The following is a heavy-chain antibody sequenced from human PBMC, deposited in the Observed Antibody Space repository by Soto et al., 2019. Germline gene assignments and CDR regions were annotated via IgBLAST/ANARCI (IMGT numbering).Heavy chain of an antibody. J-gene: IGHJ4*02. D-gene: IGHD1-26*01. CDR1: GLTVSSNY. CDR2: IYTGGNT. Sequence: EVQLVETGGGLIQPGGSLRLSCAASGLTVSSNYMTWVRQAPGKGLEWVSFIYTGGNTYYADSVKGRFIISRDRSNNTLYLQMNSLRAEDTAVYYCARVRYSGNQNLDYWGLGTLVTVSS. V-gene: IGHV3-53*02. CDR3: ARVRYSGNQNLDY.